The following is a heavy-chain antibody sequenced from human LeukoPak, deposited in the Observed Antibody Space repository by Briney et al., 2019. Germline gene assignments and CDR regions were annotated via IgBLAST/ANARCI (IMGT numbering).Heavy chain of an antibody. CDR3: ARDSRSYSTGTEY. V-gene: IGHV3-30-3*01. J-gene: IGHJ4*02. CDR1: GFAFSSYA. D-gene: IGHD3-10*01. Sequence: PGGSLRLSCAASGFAFSSYAMHWARQAPGKGLEWVAVISYDGSNQYCADSVKGRFTISRDNSRNTPYLQMNSLRLEDTALYYCARDSRSYSTGTEYWGQGTLVTVSS. CDR2: ISYDGSNQ.